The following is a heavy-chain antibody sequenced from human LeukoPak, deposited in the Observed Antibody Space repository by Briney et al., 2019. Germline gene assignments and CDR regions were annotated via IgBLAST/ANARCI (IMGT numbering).Heavy chain of an antibody. CDR1: GYTFTSYG. V-gene: IGHV1-18*01. J-gene: IGHJ6*02. D-gene: IGHD2-21*02. CDR2: ISAYNGNT. Sequence: ASVKVSCKASGYTFTSYGISWVRQAPGQGLEWMGWISAYNGNTNYAQKFQGRITMTTDTSTGTAYMELRSLRSDDTAVYYCARDCGGDCYRYYYYYGMDVWGQGTAVTVSS. CDR3: ARDCGGDCYRYYYYYGMDV.